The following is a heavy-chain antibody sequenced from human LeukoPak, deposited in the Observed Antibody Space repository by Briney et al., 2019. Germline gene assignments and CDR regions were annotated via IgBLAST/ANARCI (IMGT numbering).Heavy chain of an antibody. D-gene: IGHD3-22*01. CDR3: ARDVTMILVIYRFDP. CDR2: INPNSGGT. CDR1: GYTFTGYY. V-gene: IGHV1-2*02. J-gene: IGHJ5*02. Sequence: ASVTVSCKASGYTFTGYYMHWVRQAPGQGLEWMGWINPNSGGTSYAQKFQGRVTMTRDTFISTAYMELSRLRSDDTAVYYCARDVTMILVIYRFDPWGQGTQVSVST.